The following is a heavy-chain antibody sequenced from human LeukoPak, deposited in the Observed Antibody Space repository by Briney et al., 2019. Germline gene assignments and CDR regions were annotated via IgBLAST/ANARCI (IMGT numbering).Heavy chain of an antibody. J-gene: IGHJ4*02. Sequence: PSETLSLTCTVAGGSISSYYWSWIRQPPGKGLGWIGYIYYSGSTNYNPSLKSRVTISVDTSKNQFSLKLSSVTAADTAVYYCARHRLQAGFDYWGQGTLVTVSS. CDR3: ARHRLQAGFDY. CDR1: GGSISSYY. CDR2: IYYSGST. V-gene: IGHV4-59*08. D-gene: IGHD4-11*01.